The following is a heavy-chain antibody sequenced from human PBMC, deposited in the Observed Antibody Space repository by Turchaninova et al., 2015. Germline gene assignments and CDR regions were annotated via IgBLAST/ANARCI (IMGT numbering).Heavy chain of an antibody. Sequence: QVQLQQWGAGLLKPSETLSLTCAGYGGSFSGYYWSWIRQPPGKGLEWIGEIKHSGSTNYNPSLKSRVTISVDTSKKQFSLKLSSVTAADTAVYFCARSCSAGNCYSGVWGQGTMVTVSS. V-gene: IGHV4-34*01. CDR3: ARSCSAGNCYSGV. CDR1: GGSFSGYY. CDR2: IKHSGST. J-gene: IGHJ3*01. D-gene: IGHD2-15*01.